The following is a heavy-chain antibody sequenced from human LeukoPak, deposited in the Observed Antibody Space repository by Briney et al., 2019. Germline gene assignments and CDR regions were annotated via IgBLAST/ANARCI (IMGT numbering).Heavy chain of an antibody. CDR3: AKELPAYYYDSSGPGGNWYFDL. J-gene: IGHJ2*01. CDR1: GFTFDDYA. CDR2: ISWNSGSI. D-gene: IGHD3-22*01. V-gene: IGHV3-9*01. Sequence: PGGSLRLSCAASGFTFDDYAMHWVRQAPGKGLEWVSGISWNSGSIGYADSVKGRFTISRDNAKNSLYLQMNSLRAEDTALYYCAKELPAYYYDSSGPGGNWYFDLWGRGTLVTVSS.